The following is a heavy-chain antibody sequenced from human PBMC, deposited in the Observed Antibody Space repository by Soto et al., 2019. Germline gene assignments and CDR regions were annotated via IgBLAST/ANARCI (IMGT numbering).Heavy chain of an antibody. Sequence: PSETLSLTCTVSGGSISSGGYYWSWIRQHPGKGLEWIGYIYYSGSTYYNPSLKSRVTISVDTSKNQFSLKLSSATAADTAVYYCASIVVPAAPFDYWGQGTLVTVSS. V-gene: IGHV4-31*03. CDR2: IYYSGST. CDR1: GGSISSGGYY. D-gene: IGHD2-2*01. J-gene: IGHJ4*02. CDR3: ASIVVPAAPFDY.